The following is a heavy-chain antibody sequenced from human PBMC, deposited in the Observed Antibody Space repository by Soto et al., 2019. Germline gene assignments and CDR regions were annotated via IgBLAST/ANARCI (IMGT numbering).Heavy chain of an antibody. J-gene: IGHJ6*02. CDR2: IMPIFRTP. CDR1: GGTFRNSA. D-gene: IGHD1-1*01. CDR3: ARDNDRPQLGGNYYYILDV. V-gene: IGHV1-69*12. Sequence: QVQLEQSGAEVKKPGSSVKVSCKASGGTFRNSAIIWVRQAPGQGLEWMGGIMPIFRTPDYAQKFHGRVTITADESTSTAYMELSGLRSDDTAVYFCARDNDRPQLGGNYYYILDVWGHGTTVTVSS.